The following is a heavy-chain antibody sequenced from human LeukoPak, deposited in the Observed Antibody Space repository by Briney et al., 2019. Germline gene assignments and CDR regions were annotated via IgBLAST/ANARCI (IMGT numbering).Heavy chain of an antibody. D-gene: IGHD5-12*01. J-gene: IGHJ3*02. CDR3: ARAGGYDFADTKGIDAFDI. CDR2: IYSGGST. V-gene: IGHV3-53*01. Sequence: GGSLRLSCAASGFTVSSNYMSWVRQAPGKGLEWVSVIYSGGSTYYADSVKGRFTISRDNSKNTLYLQMNSLRAEDTAVYYCARAGGYDFADTKGIDAFDIWGQGTMVTVSS. CDR1: GFTVSSNY.